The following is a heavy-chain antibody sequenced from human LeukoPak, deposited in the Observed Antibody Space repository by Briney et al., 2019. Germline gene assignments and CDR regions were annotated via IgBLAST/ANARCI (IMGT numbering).Heavy chain of an antibody. D-gene: IGHD6-13*01. CDR2: INHSGST. CDR1: GGSFSGYY. J-gene: IGHJ4*02. Sequence: PSETLSLTCAVYGGSFSGYYWSWIRQPPGRGLEWIGEINHSGSTNYNPSLKSRVTISVDTSKNQFSLKLSSVTAADTAVYYCATATVIAAAWWGYFDYWGQGTLVTVSS. V-gene: IGHV4-34*01. CDR3: ATATVIAAAWWGYFDY.